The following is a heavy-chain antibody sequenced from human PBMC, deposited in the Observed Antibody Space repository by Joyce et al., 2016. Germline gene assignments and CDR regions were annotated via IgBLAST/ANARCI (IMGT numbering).Heavy chain of an antibody. Sequence: VHLVQSGAEVKEPGASVKVSCKASGYTFTGFYVHWVRQAPGQGLEGMVMINTMSGGTTYAQKCQGRVTLTRDTAANTHYMELTSLTSDDTAVFYCARDLTGSGWYYFDHWGQGTLVTVSS. V-gene: IGHV1-46*01. CDR1: GYTFTGFY. D-gene: IGHD6-19*01. J-gene: IGHJ4*02. CDR2: INTMSGGT. CDR3: ARDLTGSGWYYFDH.